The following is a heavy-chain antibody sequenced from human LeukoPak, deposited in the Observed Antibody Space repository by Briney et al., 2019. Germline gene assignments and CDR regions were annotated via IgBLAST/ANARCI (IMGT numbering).Heavy chain of an antibody. V-gene: IGHV3-66*01. Sequence: GGSLRLSRAASGFTVSSNYMSWVRQAPGKGLEWVSVIYSGGSTYYADSVKGRFTISRDNSKNTLYLQMNSLRAEDTAVYYCARAVGYYDSSGAFDIWGQGTMVTVSS. CDR2: IYSGGST. D-gene: IGHD3-22*01. J-gene: IGHJ3*02. CDR3: ARAVGYYDSSGAFDI. CDR1: GFTVSSNY.